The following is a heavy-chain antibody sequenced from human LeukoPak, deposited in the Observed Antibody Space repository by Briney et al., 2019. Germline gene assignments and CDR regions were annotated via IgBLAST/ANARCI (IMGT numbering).Heavy chain of an antibody. D-gene: IGHD6-6*01. V-gene: IGHV3-20*04. Sequence: GGSLRLSCITSGFTFDDYGMSWVRQAPGKGLEWVSGINWNGGSTGYADSVKGRFTISRDNAKNSLYLQMNSLRAEDTALYYCARIAARLFYYYYYMDVWGKGTTVTVSS. CDR3: ARIAARLFYYYYYMDV. J-gene: IGHJ6*03. CDR2: INWNGGST. CDR1: GFTFDDYG.